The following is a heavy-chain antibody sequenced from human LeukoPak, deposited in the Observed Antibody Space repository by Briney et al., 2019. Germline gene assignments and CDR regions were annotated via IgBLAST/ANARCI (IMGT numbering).Heavy chain of an antibody. CDR2: ISWNSGSI. D-gene: IGHD3-16*01. CDR1: GFTFDDYA. J-gene: IGHJ4*02. Sequence: GRSLRLSCAASGFTFDDYAMHWVRQAPGKGLEWASGISWNSGSIGYADSVKGRFTISRDNAKNTLYLQMNSLRAEDTAVYYCAREFYLHSDNYDSGNWGQGTLVTVSS. CDR3: AREFYLHSDNYDSGN. V-gene: IGHV3-9*01.